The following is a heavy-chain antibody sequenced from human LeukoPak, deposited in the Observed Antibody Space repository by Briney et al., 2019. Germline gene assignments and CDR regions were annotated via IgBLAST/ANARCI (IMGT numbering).Heavy chain of an antibody. CDR1: GGSFSGYY. CDR3: ARGRREGSGWLGWFDP. CDR2: INHSGST. Sequence: SETLSLTCAVYGGSFSGYYWSWIRQPPGKGLEWIGEINHSGSTNYNPSLKSRVTISIDTSKNQFSLRLTSVTAADTAVYYCARGRREGSGWLGWFDPWGQGTLVTVSS. J-gene: IGHJ5*02. D-gene: IGHD6-19*01. V-gene: IGHV4-34*01.